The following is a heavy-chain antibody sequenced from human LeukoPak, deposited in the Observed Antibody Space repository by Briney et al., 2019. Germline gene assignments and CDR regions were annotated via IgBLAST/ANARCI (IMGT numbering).Heavy chain of an antibody. CDR3: ARGPRFHLDY. Sequence: SETLSLTCTVFGGSISSYYWSWMRQPPGKGLEWIGYIYYTGRTDYNPSLKSRVSISVDTSKNQFSLKLSSVTAADTAVYYCARGPRFHLDYWGQGTLVTVSS. D-gene: IGHD2-21*01. CDR1: GGSISSYY. V-gene: IGHV4-59*08. CDR2: IYYTGRT. J-gene: IGHJ4*02.